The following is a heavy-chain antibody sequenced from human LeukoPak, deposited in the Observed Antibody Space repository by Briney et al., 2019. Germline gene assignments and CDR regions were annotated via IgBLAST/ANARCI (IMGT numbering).Heavy chain of an antibody. CDR3: ARGYSYGFNYFDY. CDR2: ISSSSYI. J-gene: IGHJ4*02. V-gene: IGHV3-21*01. CDR1: GFTFSSYS. Sequence: GGSLRLSCAASGFTFSSYSMNWVRQAPGKGLEWVSSISSSSYIHYADSVKGRFTISRDNAKNSLYLQMNSLRAEDTAVYYCARGYSYGFNYFDYWGQGTLVTVSS. D-gene: IGHD5-18*01.